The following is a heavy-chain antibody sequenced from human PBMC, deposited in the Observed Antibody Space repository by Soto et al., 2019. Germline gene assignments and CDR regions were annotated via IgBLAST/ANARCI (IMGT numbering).Heavy chain of an antibody. Sequence: QVQLVQSGAEVKKPGASVKVSCKASGYTFTSYYINWVRQATGQGPECMGWMNTNSGDTHYAQTFQGRVTMTRNTSISTAYMELSSLRSEDTAMYYCASLYGGNSGDYWGQGTLVTVSS. CDR3: ASLYGGNSGDY. V-gene: IGHV1-8*01. CDR1: GYTFTSYY. D-gene: IGHD2-21*02. CDR2: MNTNSGDT. J-gene: IGHJ4*02.